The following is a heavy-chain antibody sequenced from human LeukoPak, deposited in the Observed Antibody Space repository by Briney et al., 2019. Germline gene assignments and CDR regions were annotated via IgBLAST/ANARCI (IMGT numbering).Heavy chain of an antibody. J-gene: IGHJ3*02. CDR3: ARTRRGYSSDGAFDI. CDR1: GGSISSYY. D-gene: IGHD6-19*01. CDR2: IYTSGST. Sequence: SETLSLTCTVSGGSISSYYWSWIRQPAGKGREWIGRIYTSGSTNYNPSLKSRVTMSVDTSKNQFSLKLSSVTAADTAVYYCARTRRGYSSDGAFDIWGQGTMVTVSS. V-gene: IGHV4-4*07.